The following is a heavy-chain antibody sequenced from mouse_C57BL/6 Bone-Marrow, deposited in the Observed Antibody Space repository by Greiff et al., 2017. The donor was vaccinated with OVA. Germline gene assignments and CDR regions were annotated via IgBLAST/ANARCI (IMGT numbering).Heavy chain of an antibody. Sequence: QVQLQQPGAELVKPGASVKMSCKASGYTFTSYWITWVKQRPGQGLEWIGDIYPGSGSTNYNEKFKSKATLTVDTSSSTAYMQLSSLTSEDSAVYYCASNYGSSSPYAMDYWGQGTSVTVSS. V-gene: IGHV1-55*01. CDR1: GYTFTSYW. CDR2: IYPGSGST. CDR3: ASNYGSSSPYAMDY. J-gene: IGHJ4*01. D-gene: IGHD1-1*01.